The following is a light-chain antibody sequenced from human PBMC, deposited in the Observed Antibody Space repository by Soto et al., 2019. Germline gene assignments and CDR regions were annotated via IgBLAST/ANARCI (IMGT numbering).Light chain of an antibody. CDR3: SSYTRSSTDV. CDR1: SSDVGGYNY. CDR2: DVS. V-gene: IGLV2-14*01. J-gene: IGLJ1*01. Sequence: QSALTQPASVSGSPGQSITISCTGTSSDVGGYNYVSWYQQHPGKAPKLMIYDVSNRPSGVSNRFSGSKSGNTASLTISGRQAEDEADYYCSSYTRSSTDVFGTGTKVTVL.